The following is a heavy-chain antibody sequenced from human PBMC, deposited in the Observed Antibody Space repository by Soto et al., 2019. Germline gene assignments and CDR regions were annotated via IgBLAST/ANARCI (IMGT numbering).Heavy chain of an antibody. Sequence: QITLKESGPTLVKPTQTLTLTCTFSGFSLSTSGVGVGWIRQPPGKALEWLALIYWDDDKRYSPSLKSRLTITKATPKTQVVLTMTNMGPEDTATYYCANRRGGQPIPFWGQGTLVTVSS. D-gene: IGHD2-21*01. CDR1: GFSLSTSGVG. CDR3: ANRRGGQPIPF. J-gene: IGHJ4*02. CDR2: IYWDDDK. V-gene: IGHV2-5*02.